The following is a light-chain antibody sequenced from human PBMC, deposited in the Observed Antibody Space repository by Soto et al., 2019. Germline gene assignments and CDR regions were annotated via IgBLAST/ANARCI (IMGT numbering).Light chain of an antibody. Sequence: EVVLTQSPATLSLSPGERATLSCRASQSVSTYLAWYQHKPGQAPRLLIYDASIRATGTPARFRGGGSGTDFTLTISSRAPEDLAVYYCQHHRHWPPGVTFGGGTKVEIK. CDR1: QSVSTY. CDR3: QHHRHWPPGVT. V-gene: IGKV3-11*01. J-gene: IGKJ4*01. CDR2: DAS.